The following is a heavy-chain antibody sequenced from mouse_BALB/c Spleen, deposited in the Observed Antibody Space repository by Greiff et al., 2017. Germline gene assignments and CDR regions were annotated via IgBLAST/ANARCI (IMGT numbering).Heavy chain of an antibody. CDR3: ARQTTAYYFDY. D-gene: IGHD1-2*01. V-gene: IGHV5-12-1*01. Sequence: EVHLVESGGGLVKPGGSLKLSCAASGFAFSSYDMSWVRQTPEKRLEWVAYISSGGGSTYYPDTVKGRFTISRDNAKNTLYLQMSSLKSEDTAMYYCARQTTAYYFDYWGQGTTLTVSS. J-gene: IGHJ2*01. CDR1: GFAFSSYD. CDR2: ISSGGGST.